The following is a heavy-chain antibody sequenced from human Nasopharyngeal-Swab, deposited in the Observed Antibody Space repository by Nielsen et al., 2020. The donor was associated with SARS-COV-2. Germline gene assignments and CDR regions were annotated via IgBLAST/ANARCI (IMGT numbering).Heavy chain of an antibody. D-gene: IGHD2-21*02. CDR3: AKDSCRGVVVPAEFYFDS. Sequence: GESLKISCAASGFNFEDYTMHWVRQPPGKGLEWVSLINWDGDITYYGDSVEGRFTVSRDNSKNSLYLQLNDLKAGDTALYYCAKDSCRGVVVPAEFYFDSWGQGTLVTVSS. J-gene: IGHJ4*02. V-gene: IGHV3-43*01. CDR2: INWDGDIT. CDR1: GFNFEDYT.